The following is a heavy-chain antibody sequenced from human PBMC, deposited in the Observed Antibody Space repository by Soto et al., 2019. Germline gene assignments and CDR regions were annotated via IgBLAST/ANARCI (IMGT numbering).Heavy chain of an antibody. Sequence: SETLSLTCAVYDGSFNDYYWSWIRQSPGRGLEWIGEISHGGNAKYNPSLQSRLTFSVDTSEKQFSLKLFSVTAADSAVYYCVRGGGGVTPPRFFYFDYWGQGALVTVSS. D-gene: IGHD2-8*01. J-gene: IGHJ4*02. V-gene: IGHV4-34*01. CDR3: VRGGGGVTPPRFFYFDY. CDR1: DGSFNDYY. CDR2: ISHGGNA.